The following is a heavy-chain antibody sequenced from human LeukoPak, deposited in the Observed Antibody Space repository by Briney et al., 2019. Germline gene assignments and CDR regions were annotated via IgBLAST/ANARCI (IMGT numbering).Heavy chain of an antibody. V-gene: IGHV1-8*01. J-gene: IGHJ4*02. CDR1: GYIFTNYA. D-gene: IGHD5-24*01. CDR3: GRGSSEEMATIAY. CDR2: MNPSNGNT. Sequence: GASVNVSCKASGYIFTNYAINWVRQATGQGLEWMGWMNPSNGNTGFAQKFQGRLTMTRDTSITTAYMELSGLTSEDTAVYFCGRGSSEEMATIAYWGQGTLITVSS.